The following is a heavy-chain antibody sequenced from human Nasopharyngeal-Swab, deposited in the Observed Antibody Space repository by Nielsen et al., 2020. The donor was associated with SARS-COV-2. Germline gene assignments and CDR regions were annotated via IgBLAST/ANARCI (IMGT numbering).Heavy chain of an antibody. J-gene: IGHJ6*02. D-gene: IGHD3-3*01. CDR3: ARDGLDYDFWSAYFMDV. Sequence: GESLKISCAASGFTFSTYNMNWVRQAPGKGLEWVSSISSSSSYIYYADSVKGRFTLSRDNAKNSLYLQMNSLRAEDTAVYYCARDGLDYDFWSAYFMDVWGQGTTVTVSS. CDR1: GFTFSTYN. V-gene: IGHV3-21*01. CDR2: ISSSSSYI.